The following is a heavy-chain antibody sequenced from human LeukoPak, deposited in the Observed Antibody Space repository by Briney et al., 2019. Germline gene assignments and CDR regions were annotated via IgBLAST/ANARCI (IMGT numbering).Heavy chain of an antibody. CDR2: IRSKANSYAT. Sequence: AGGSLKLSCAASGFTFSGSTMHWVRQASGKGLEWVGRIRSKANSYATAYAASVKGRFTISRDDSKNTAYLQMNSLKIEDTAVYYCTCGSGWYSPDYWGQGTLVTVSS. D-gene: IGHD6-19*01. CDR3: TCGSGWYSPDY. V-gene: IGHV3-73*01. CDR1: GFTFSGST. J-gene: IGHJ4*02.